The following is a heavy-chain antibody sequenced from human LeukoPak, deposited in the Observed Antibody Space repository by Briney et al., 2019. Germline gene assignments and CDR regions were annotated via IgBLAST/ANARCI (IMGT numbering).Heavy chain of an antibody. Sequence: SLTLSLTCTVSGGSISSGGNFWTWIRQHPGKGLEWIGYIYNSGRTYYNPSLKSRVTISLDTSKNQFSLKLSSVTAADTAVYYCAREGGYVERTLDSWGQGTLVTVSP. CDR2: IYNSGRT. CDR3: AREGGYVERTLDS. CDR1: GGSISSGGNF. J-gene: IGHJ4*02. V-gene: IGHV4-31*03. D-gene: IGHD3-10*02.